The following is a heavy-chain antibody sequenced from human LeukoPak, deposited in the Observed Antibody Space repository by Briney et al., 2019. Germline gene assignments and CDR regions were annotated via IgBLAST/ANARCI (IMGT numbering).Heavy chain of an antibody. CDR1: GGSISSYS. Sequence: SETLSLTCTVSGGSISSYSWNWIRQPPGRGLEWIGNLYYSGSTNYNPSLKSRVTMSVDTSKNQLSLTLSSATAADTAVYYCARHVYCTNGICSDYWGQGTLVTVSS. CDR3: ARHVYCTNGICSDY. J-gene: IGHJ4*02. D-gene: IGHD2-8*01. V-gene: IGHV4-59*08. CDR2: LYYSGST.